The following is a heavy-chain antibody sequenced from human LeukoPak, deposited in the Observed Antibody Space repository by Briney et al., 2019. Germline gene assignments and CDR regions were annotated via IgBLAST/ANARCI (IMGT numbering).Heavy chain of an antibody. J-gene: IGHJ3*02. D-gene: IGHD1-26*01. Sequence: SETLSLTRTVSGGSISSGSYYWSWIRQPAGKGLEWIGRIYTSGTTNYNPSLKSRVTISVDTSKNQFSLKLSSVTAADTAVYYCARGMGATAFDIWGQGTMVTVSS. CDR3: ARGMGATAFDI. CDR1: GGSISSGSYY. V-gene: IGHV4-61*02. CDR2: IYTSGTT.